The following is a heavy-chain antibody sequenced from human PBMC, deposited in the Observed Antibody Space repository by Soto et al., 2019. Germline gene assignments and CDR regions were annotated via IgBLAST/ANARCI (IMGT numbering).Heavy chain of an antibody. J-gene: IGHJ6*02. CDR3: ARDRTVAAAGRGGYYYYYGMDV. V-gene: IGHV1-69*13. CDR2: IIPIFGTA. Sequence: FSVNVSCKASGGTISIYAVGWVRQAPGQGLEWMGGIIPIFGTANYAQKFQGRVTITADESTSTAYMELSSLRSEDTAVYYCARDRTVAAAGRGGYYYYYGMDVWGQGTTVTVSS. D-gene: IGHD6-13*01. CDR1: GGTISIYA.